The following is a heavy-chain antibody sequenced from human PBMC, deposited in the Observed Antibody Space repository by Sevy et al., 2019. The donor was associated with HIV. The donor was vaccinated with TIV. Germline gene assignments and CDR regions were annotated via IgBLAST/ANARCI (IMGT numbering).Heavy chain of an antibody. J-gene: IGHJ5*02. CDR1: DGSFSGYY. D-gene: IGHD2-2*01. CDR3: ARSPPVVVVPGAPSCLDP. V-gene: IGHV4-34*01. CDR2: INESGII. Sequence: SETLSLTCAVHDGSFSGYYWNWIRQLPGKGLEWIGEINESGIIYYNPSLKSRVTISVDTSKKQFSLKLNSVTAADTAVYFSARSPPVVVVPGAPSCLDPWGQGTLVTVSS.